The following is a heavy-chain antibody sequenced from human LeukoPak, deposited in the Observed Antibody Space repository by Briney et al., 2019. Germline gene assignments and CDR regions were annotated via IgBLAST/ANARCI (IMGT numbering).Heavy chain of an antibody. CDR2: MNPNSGST. Sequence: GASVKVSCKASGYTFTSSDINWVRQATGQGLEWMGWMNPNSGSTGYAQKFQGRLTITRNTSISTVYMELSSLRSEDTAVYYCARDKTTGYDILTGYSENYFDYWGQGTLVTVSS. V-gene: IGHV1-8*01. D-gene: IGHD3-9*01. CDR1: GYTFTSSD. CDR3: ARDKTTGYDILTGYSENYFDY. J-gene: IGHJ4*02.